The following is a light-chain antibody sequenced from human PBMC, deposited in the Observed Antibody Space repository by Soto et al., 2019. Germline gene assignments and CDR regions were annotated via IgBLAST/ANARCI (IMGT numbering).Light chain of an antibody. CDR2: EVH. Sequence: QSALTQPPSVSGSPGQSVTISCIGTSSDVGTYDRVSWYQAPPGTAPKLIIYEVHYRPSGVPDRFSGSKSGNTASLTISGLQAEDEADYYCSSYAASTTLLFGGVTTLTVL. CDR1: SSDVGTYDR. CDR3: SSYAASTTLL. V-gene: IGLV2-18*02. J-gene: IGLJ2*01.